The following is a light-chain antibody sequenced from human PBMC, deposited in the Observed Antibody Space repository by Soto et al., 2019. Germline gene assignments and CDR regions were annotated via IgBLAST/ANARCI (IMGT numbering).Light chain of an antibody. V-gene: IGKV3-20*01. J-gene: IGKJ1*01. CDR1: QSVTNNY. CDR3: QQCSFSPRT. CDR2: DAS. Sequence: EFVLTQSPGTLSLSPGERATLSCRASQSVTNNYLDWFQQKPGQAPRLLIYDASIRADGIPDRFSGSGSETDFTLTISRLEPEDSAVYYCQQCSFSPRTFGQGTKVDIK.